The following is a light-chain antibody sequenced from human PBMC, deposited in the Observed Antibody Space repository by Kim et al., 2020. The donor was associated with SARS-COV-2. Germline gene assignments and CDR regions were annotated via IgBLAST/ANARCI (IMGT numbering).Light chain of an antibody. CDR3: QQRSNWRYT. J-gene: IGKJ2*01. V-gene: IGKV3-11*01. CDR1: QSVGTF. CDR2: HAS. Sequence: EIVLTQSPATLSLSPGERATLSCRASQSVGTFLAWYQQKPGQSPRLLIYHASNRATGIPARFSGSGSVTDFTLIISSLEPEDFAVYYCQQRSNWRYTFGQGTKLEI.